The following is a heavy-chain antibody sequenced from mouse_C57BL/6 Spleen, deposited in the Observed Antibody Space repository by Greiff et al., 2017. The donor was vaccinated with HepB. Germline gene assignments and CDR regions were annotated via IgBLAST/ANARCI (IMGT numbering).Heavy chain of an antibody. CDR1: GYAFSSSW. CDR2: IYPGDGDT. D-gene: IGHD2-4*01. CDR3: AIYYDYLAWFAY. J-gene: IGHJ3*01. V-gene: IGHV1-82*01. Sequence: QVQLQQSGPELVKPGASVKISCKASGYAFSSSWMNWVKQRPGKGLEWIGRIYPGDGDTNYNGKFKGKATLTADKSSSTAYMQLSSLTSEDSAVYCCAIYYDYLAWFAYWGQGTLVTVSA.